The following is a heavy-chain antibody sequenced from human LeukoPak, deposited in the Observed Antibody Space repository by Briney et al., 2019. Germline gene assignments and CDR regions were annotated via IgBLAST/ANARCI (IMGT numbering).Heavy chain of an antibody. Sequence: ASVKVSCKASGYTFTSYDINWVRQATGQGLEWMGWMNPNSGNTGYAQKFQGRVTITRNTSISTAYMELSSLRSEDTAVYYCARRAAAAAGTWYYYYNMDVWGKGTTVTVSS. CDR3: ARRAAAAAGTWYYYYNMDV. J-gene: IGHJ6*03. CDR1: GYTFTSYD. D-gene: IGHD6-13*01. V-gene: IGHV1-8*03. CDR2: MNPNSGNT.